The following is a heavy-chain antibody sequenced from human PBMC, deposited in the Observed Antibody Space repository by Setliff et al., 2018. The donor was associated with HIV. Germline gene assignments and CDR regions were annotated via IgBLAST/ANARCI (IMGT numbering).Heavy chain of an antibody. D-gene: IGHD3-9*01. Sequence: KPSENLSLTCTVSDSAMDSYYWSWVRQSPGRGLEYIGYIYWTGKTDYNPSLKSRVTISLDTSGNQFSLKLNSVTGADTAVYYCAKISPRGYSDITTGRLTDPFDVWGPGTMVTVSS. CDR2: IYWTGKT. J-gene: IGHJ3*01. V-gene: IGHV4-59*12. CDR1: DSAMDSYY. CDR3: AKISPRGYSDITTGRLTDPFDV.